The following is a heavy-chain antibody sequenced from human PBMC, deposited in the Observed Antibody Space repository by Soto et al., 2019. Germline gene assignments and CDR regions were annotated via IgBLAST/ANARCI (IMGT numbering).Heavy chain of an antibody. Sequence: QVQLVQSGAEVRKPVSSVKVSCKASGYTFTSYAISWVRQAPGQGLEWMGWISAYNGNTNYAQKPQGRVTMTTDTSTRTAYMELRSLRSDDTAVYYCAIDLAAVTCEYRGKGTLVTVSS. D-gene: IGHD6-13*01. CDR1: GYTFTSYA. V-gene: IGHV1-18*01. CDR2: ISAYNGNT. J-gene: IGHJ4*02. CDR3: AIDLAAVTCEY.